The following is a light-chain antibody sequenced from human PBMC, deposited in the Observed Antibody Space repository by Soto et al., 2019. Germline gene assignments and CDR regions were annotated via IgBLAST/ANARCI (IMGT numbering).Light chain of an antibody. V-gene: IGLV2-11*01. CDR1: SSDVGTYNY. J-gene: IGLJ1*01. CDR3: QSYDSTLSARYV. Sequence: QSALTQPRSVSGPPGQSVSISCSGTSSDVGTYNYVSWYQQHPGKAPKLMIYDVSKRPSGVPDRFSGSKSGNTASLTISGLQAEDEADYYCQSYDSTLSARYVFGTGTKLTVL. CDR2: DVS.